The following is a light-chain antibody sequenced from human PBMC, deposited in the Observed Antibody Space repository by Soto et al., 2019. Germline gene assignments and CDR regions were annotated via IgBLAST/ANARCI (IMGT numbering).Light chain of an antibody. CDR3: AAWDDSLNGQV. V-gene: IGLV1-44*01. CDR2: SNN. CDR1: NSNIRSNT. Sequence: QSVLTQPPSASGGPGQRVTISCSGSNSNIRSNTVNWYQQLPGTAPKLLIYSNNQRPSGVPDRFSGSKSGTSASLAISGLQSEDETDYYCAAWDDSLNGQVFGAGTKVTVL. J-gene: IGLJ1*01.